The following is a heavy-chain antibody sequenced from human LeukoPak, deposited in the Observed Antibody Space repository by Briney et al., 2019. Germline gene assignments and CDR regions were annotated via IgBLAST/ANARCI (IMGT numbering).Heavy chain of an antibody. CDR2: ISYDGSNK. Sequence: PGRSLRLSCAASGFTFSSYAMHWVRQAPGKGLEWVAVISYDGSNKYYADSVKGRFTISRDNSKNTLYLQMNSLRAEDTAVYYCAKDMDLSNYYDSAAYFDYWGQGTLVTVSS. D-gene: IGHD3-22*01. J-gene: IGHJ4*02. CDR3: AKDMDLSNYYDSAAYFDY. CDR1: GFTFSSYA. V-gene: IGHV3-30-3*01.